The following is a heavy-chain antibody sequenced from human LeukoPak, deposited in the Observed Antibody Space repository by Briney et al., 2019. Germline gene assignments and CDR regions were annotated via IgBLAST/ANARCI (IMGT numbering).Heavy chain of an antibody. CDR3: ATDYGDYGNYYYGMDV. Sequence: GASVKVSCKASGYTFTGYYMHWVRQAPGKGLEWMGWINRNSGGTNYAQKFQGWVTMTRDTSISTAYMELSRLRSDDTAVYYCATDYGDYGNYYYGMDVWGKGTTVTVSS. CDR1: GYTFTGYY. V-gene: IGHV1-2*04. J-gene: IGHJ6*04. D-gene: IGHD4-17*01. CDR2: INRNSGGT.